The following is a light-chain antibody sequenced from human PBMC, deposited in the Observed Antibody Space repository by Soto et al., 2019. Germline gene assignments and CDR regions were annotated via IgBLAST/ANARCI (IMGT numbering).Light chain of an antibody. Sequence: IVLTQSPGTLSLSPGEVATLSCRASQTISNTFLAWYQQRPGQAPRLLIYGASGRAAGIPDRFSGSGSGTDFTLRISRLEPEDVAVYYCQQYGASPTCGGG. V-gene: IGKV3-20*01. CDR1: QTISNTF. CDR3: QQYGASPT. J-gene: IGKJ4*01. CDR2: GAS.